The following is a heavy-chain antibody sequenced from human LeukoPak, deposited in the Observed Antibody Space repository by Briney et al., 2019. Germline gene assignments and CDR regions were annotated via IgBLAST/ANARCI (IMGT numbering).Heavy chain of an antibody. V-gene: IGHV3-23*01. Sequence: GGSLRLSCAASGFTFSSYAMSWVRQTPGKGLEWVSVISGNGGRTYYADSVKGRFTISRDNSKNTLYLQMNRLRAEDTAVFYCAKVRDMDTVLGRCDNWGQGTLVTVSS. CDR3: AKVRDMDTVLGRCDN. J-gene: IGHJ4*02. CDR2: ISGNGGRT. D-gene: IGHD5-18*01. CDR1: GFTFSSYA.